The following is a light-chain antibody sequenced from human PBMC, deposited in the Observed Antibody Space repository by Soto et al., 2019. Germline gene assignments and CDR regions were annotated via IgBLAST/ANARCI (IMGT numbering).Light chain of an antibody. V-gene: IGKV3-15*01. CDR1: QSVSSN. Sequence: EIVMTQSPATLSVSPGERATLSCRASQSVSSNLAWYQQKPGQAPRLLIYGASTRATGIPARFSGSGSGAEFTLTISSLQSEDFAVCCCQQYNNWPPFAFGQGTRLEIK. J-gene: IGKJ5*01. CDR3: QQYNNWPPFA. CDR2: GAS.